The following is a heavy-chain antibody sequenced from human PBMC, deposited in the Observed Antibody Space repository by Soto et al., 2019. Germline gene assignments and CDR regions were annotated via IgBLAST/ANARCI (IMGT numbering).Heavy chain of an antibody. CDR3: ARGSIMAARGYYYYYMDV. D-gene: IGHD6-6*01. CDR2: MNPNSGNT. J-gene: IGHJ6*03. Sequence: ASVKVSCKASGYTFTSYDINWVRQATGQGLEWMGWMNPNSGNTGYAQKFQGRVTMTRNTSIGTAYMELSSLRSEDTAVYYCARGSIMAARGYYYYYMDVWGKGTTVTVSS. CDR1: GYTFTSYD. V-gene: IGHV1-8*01.